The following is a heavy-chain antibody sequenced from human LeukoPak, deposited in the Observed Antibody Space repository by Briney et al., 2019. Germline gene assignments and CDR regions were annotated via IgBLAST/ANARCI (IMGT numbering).Heavy chain of an antibody. J-gene: IGHJ5*02. D-gene: IGHD2-2*01. CDR2: IKQDGSEK. CDR1: GFTFSSYW. V-gene: IGHV3-7*01. Sequence: GGSLRLSCAASGFTFSSYWMSWVRQAPGKGLELVANIKQDGSEKYYVDSVKGRFTISRDNAKNSLYLQVNSLRAEDTAVYYCARDRKNVLSGYNWFDPWGQGTLVTVSS. CDR3: ARDRKNVLSGYNWFDP.